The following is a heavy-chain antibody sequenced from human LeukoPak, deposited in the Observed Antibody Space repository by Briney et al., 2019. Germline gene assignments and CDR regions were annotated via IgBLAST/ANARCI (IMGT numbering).Heavy chain of an antibody. CDR2: INHSGST. Sequence: SETLSLTCAVYGGSFSGYYWSWIRQPPGKGLEWIGEINHSGSTNYNPSLKSQVTISVDTSKNQFSLKLSSVTAADAAVYYCARKIVVVPAARGHRWFDPWGQGTLVTVSS. CDR1: GGSFSGYY. J-gene: IGHJ5*02. D-gene: IGHD2-2*01. V-gene: IGHV4-34*01. CDR3: ARKIVVVPAARGHRWFDP.